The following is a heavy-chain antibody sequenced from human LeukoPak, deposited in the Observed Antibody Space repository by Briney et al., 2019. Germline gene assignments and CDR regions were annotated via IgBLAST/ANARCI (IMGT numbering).Heavy chain of an antibody. CDR1: GYTFSNYA. CDR3: ARGGACCGGSCYLDY. CDR2: MNPNSGNT. D-gene: IGHD2-15*01. J-gene: IGHJ4*02. V-gene: IGHV1-8*01. Sequence: ASVKVSCKASGYTFSNYAFNWVRQAPGQGLEWMGWMNPNSGNTGYAQKFQGRVTMTRNTSISTAYMELSSLRSEDTAVYYCARGGACCGGSCYLDYWGQGTVVTVSS.